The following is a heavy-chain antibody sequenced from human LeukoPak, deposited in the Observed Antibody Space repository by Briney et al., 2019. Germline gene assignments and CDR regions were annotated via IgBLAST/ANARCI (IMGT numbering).Heavy chain of an antibody. D-gene: IGHD3-9*01. V-gene: IGHV4-39*01. Sequence: SETLSLTCTVSGGSISSSSYYWGWIRQPPGKGLEWIGSIYYSGSTYYNPSLKSRVTISVDTSKNQFSLKLSSVTAADTAVYYCARLDISAPHWYFDLWGRGTLVTVSS. CDR1: GGSISSSSYY. CDR2: IYYSGST. J-gene: IGHJ2*01. CDR3: ARLDISAPHWYFDL.